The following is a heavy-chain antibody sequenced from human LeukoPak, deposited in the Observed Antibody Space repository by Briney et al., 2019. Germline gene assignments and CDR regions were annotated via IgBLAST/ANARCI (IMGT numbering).Heavy chain of an antibody. D-gene: IGHD3-10*01. Sequence: PGGSLRLSCAASGFTFSNTWMTCVRQAPGKGLEWVGRIRSKTDGGTTDYAAPVKGRFTISRDDSENTLYLQMNSLTSEDTAVYYCTAQYASGSIYWGQGTLVTVSS. CDR2: IRSKTDGGTT. J-gene: IGHJ4*02. CDR3: TAQYASGSIY. CDR1: GFTFSNTW. V-gene: IGHV3-15*01.